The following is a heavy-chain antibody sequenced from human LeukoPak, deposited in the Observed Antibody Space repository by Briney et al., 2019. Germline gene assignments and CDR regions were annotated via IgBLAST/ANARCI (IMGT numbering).Heavy chain of an antibody. CDR2: IIPIFGTA. J-gene: IGHJ6*02. D-gene: IGHD5-18*01. CDR3: ARDYRQLWLPDYYYYGMDV. V-gene: IGHV1-69*13. Sequence: ASVKVSCKASGGTFSSYAISWVRQAPGQGLEWMGGIIPIFGTANYAQKFQGRVTITADESTSTAYMELSSLRSDDTAVYYCARDYRQLWLPDYYYYGMDVWGQGTTVTVSS. CDR1: GGTFSSYA.